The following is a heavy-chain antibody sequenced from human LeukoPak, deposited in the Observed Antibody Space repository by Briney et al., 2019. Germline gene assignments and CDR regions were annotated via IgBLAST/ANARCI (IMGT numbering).Heavy chain of an antibody. D-gene: IGHD3-10*01. CDR1: GFTFSSYS. Sequence: GGSLRLSCAASGFTFSSYSMNWVRQAPGKGLEWVSSISSSSSYIYYADSVKGRFTISRDNAKNSLYLQMNSLRAEDTAVYYCAWGDYGSGSYYNSPYYFDYWGQGTLVPVSS. V-gene: IGHV3-21*01. CDR2: ISSSSSYI. CDR3: AWGDYGSGSYYNSPYYFDY. J-gene: IGHJ4*02.